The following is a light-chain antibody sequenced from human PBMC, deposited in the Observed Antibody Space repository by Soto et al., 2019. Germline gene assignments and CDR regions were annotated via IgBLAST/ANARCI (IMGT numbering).Light chain of an antibody. CDR2: EVS. Sequence: QSALTQPASVSGSRGQSITISCTGTSSDVGNYNYVSWYQHHPGKAPKLMIYEVSNRPSGVSIRFSGSKSGNTASLTISGLQAEDEADYYCSSYTSSSTRVFGTGTKVTVL. CDR3: SSYTSSSTRV. J-gene: IGLJ1*01. CDR1: SSDVGNYNY. V-gene: IGLV2-14*01.